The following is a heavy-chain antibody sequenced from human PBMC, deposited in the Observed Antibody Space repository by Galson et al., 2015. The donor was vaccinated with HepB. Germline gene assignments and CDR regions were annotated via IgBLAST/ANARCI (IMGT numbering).Heavy chain of an antibody. V-gene: IGHV3-15*07. Sequence: SLRLSCAASGFTFSNAWMNWVRQAPGKGLEWVGRIKSKTDGGTTDYAAPVKGRFTISRDDSKNTLYLQMNSLKTEDTAVYYCTTVQRGGWVLTGYYKGGTFDYWGQGTLVTVSS. CDR1: GFTFSNAW. CDR2: IKSKTDGGTT. J-gene: IGHJ4*02. D-gene: IGHD3-9*01. CDR3: TTVQRGGWVLTGYYKGGTFDY.